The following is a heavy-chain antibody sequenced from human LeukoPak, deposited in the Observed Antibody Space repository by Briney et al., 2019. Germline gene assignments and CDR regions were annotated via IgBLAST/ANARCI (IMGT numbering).Heavy chain of an antibody. CDR3: ARAADIVATYYYYYMDV. CDR2: MNPNSGNT. D-gene: IGHD5-12*01. CDR1: GYTFTSYD. V-gene: IGHV1-8*01. Sequence: GASVKVSCKASGYTFTSYDINWVRQATGQGLEWMGWMNPNSGNTGYAQKFQGRVTMTRDTSISTAYMELSSLRSEDTAVYYCARAADIVATYYYYYMDVWGKGTTVTVSS. J-gene: IGHJ6*03.